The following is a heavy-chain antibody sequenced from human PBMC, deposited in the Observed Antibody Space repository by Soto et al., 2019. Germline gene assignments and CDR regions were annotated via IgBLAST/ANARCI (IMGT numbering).Heavy chain of an antibody. CDR3: ARGRGDTAMSWYY. Sequence: QVQLQESGPGLVKPSETLSLTCTVSGGSISSYYWSWIRQPPGKGLEWIGYIYYSGSTNYNPSLKSPVTISVDTSKNQFSLKLSSVTAADTAVYYCARGRGDTAMSWYYWGQGTLVTVSS. CDR2: IYYSGST. J-gene: IGHJ4*02. V-gene: IGHV4-59*01. CDR1: GGSISSYY. D-gene: IGHD5-18*01.